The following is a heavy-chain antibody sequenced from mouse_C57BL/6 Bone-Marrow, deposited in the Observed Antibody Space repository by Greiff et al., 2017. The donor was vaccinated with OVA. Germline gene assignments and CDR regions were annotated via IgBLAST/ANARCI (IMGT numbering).Heavy chain of an antibody. J-gene: IGHJ1*03. V-gene: IGHV2-2*01. CDR1: GFTLTSYG. CDR2: IWSGGST. CDR3: ATYYYDSRYWYFDV. Sequence: VQRVESGPGLVQPSQSLSITCTVSGFTLTSYGVPWVRQSPGKGLEWLGMIWSGGSTDYNAAFIHRLSISKDNYKSQVFFKMTSLQAADTALYYCATYYYDSRYWYFDVWGTGTTVTVSS. D-gene: IGHD1-1*01.